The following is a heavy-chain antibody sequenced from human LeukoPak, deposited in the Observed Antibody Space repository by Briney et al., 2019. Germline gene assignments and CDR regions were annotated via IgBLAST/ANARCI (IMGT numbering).Heavy chain of an antibody. J-gene: IGHJ6*02. CDR3: SRSDHYYYSGMDV. D-gene: IGHD6-19*01. CDR1: GGSISSGSYY. V-gene: IGHV4-61*02. Sequence: NSSETLSLTCTVSGGSISSGSYYWSWIRQPAGKGLEGIGRIYTSGSTNYNPSLKSRVTISVDTSKNQFSLQLSSVTAADTALYYCSRSDHYYYSGMDVWGQGTTVTVSS. CDR2: IYTSGST.